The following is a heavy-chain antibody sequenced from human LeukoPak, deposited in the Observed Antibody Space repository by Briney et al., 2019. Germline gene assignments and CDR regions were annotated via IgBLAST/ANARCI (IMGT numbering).Heavy chain of an antibody. D-gene: IGHD5-24*01. J-gene: IGHJ6*02. CDR1: GGTFSSYA. V-gene: IGHV1-69*04. Sequence: PGASVKVSCKASGGTFSSYAISWVRQAPGQGLEWMGRIIPILGIANYAQKFQGRVTITADKSTSTAYMELSSLRSEDTAVYYCARDREEMATIRSVYYYYGMDVWGQGTTVTVSS. CDR3: ARDREEMATIRSVYYYYGMDV. CDR2: IIPILGIA.